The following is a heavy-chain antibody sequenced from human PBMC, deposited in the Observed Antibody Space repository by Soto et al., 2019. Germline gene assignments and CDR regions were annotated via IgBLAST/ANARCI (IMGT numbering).Heavy chain of an antibody. CDR3: ARAWGRVFDY. CDR2: IYYSGST. D-gene: IGHD2-15*01. Sequence: QVQLQESGPGLVKPSETLSLTCTVSGGSISSYYWSWIRQPPGKGLEWIGYIYYSGSTNYNPSLXSXVXIXXDTSTNQFSLKLSSVTAADTAVYYCARAWGRVFDYWGQGTLVTVSS. V-gene: IGHV4-59*01. J-gene: IGHJ4*02. CDR1: GGSISSYY.